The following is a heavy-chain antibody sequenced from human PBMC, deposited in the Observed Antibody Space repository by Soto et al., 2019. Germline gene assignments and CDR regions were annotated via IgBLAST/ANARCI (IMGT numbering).Heavy chain of an antibody. CDR1: GFNFRDFE. V-gene: IGHV3-48*03. Sequence: GGSLRLSCAASGFNFRDFEMGWVRQAPGKGFEWVSSIGKGGGPYYAASVKGRFTISRDNDKGSLWLQMNSLRGEDTALYYCTRISSHFQQWGQGPLVTV. D-gene: IGHD2-2*01. CDR3: TRISSHFQQ. J-gene: IGHJ1*01. CDR2: IGKGGGP.